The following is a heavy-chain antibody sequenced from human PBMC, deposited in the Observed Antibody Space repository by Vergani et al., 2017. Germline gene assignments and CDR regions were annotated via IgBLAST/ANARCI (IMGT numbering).Heavy chain of an antibody. CDR3: AIVTYYYDSSGYYLFY. CDR1: GDSLTELT. D-gene: IGHD3-22*01. V-gene: IGHV1-24*01. J-gene: IGHJ4*02. Sequence: QVQLVQSGSEVRKPGASVKVSCQVSGDSLTELTIHWVRQAPGKGLGWMGGFDPEHGEVTFAHHIQGRVTMTEDRSTETAYMEMSSLRPEDTALYYCAIVTYYYDSSGYYLFYWGQGTLVTVSS. CDR2: FDPEHGEV.